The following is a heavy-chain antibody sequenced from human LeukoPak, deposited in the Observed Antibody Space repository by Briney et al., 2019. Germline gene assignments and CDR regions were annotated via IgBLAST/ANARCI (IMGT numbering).Heavy chain of an antibody. D-gene: IGHD6-13*01. CDR3: ARGSSSSWYVYDY. V-gene: IGHV3-66*01. Sequence: GGSLRLSCAASGFTVSSNYMSWVRQTPGKGLEWFSVIYSGGSTYYADSVKGRFTIPRDNPKNTLYLQMNSLRAEDTAVYYCARGSSSSWYVYDYWGQGTLVTVSS. CDR1: GFTVSSNY. CDR2: IYSGGST. J-gene: IGHJ4*02.